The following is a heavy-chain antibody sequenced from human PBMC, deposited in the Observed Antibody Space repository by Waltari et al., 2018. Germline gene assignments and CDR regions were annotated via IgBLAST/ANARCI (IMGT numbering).Heavy chain of an antibody. D-gene: IGHD1-26*01. CDR3: ARRRAVGASDAFDI. CDR2: IYYSGST. CDR1: GGSISSSSSY. Sequence: QLQLQESGPGLVKPSETLSLTCTVSGGSISSSSSYWGWIRPPPGKGLEWIGSIYYSGSTYYNPSLKSRVTISVDTSKNQFSLKLSSVTAADTAVYYCARRRAVGASDAFDIWGQGTMVTVSS. J-gene: IGHJ3*02. V-gene: IGHV4-39*01.